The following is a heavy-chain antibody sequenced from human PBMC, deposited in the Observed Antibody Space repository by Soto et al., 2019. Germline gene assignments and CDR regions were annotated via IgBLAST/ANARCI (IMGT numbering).Heavy chain of an antibody. CDR2: IIPILGIA. V-gene: IGHV1-69*02. CDR1: GGTFSSYT. D-gene: IGHD2-2*01. J-gene: IGHJ5*02. CDR3: ARGVYCSSTSCYVVGWFDP. Sequence: QVQLVQSGAEVKKPGSSVKVSCKASGGTFSSYTISWVRQAPGQGLEWMGRIIPILGIANYAQKFQGRVTITEDKSTSTAYMELSSLRSEDTAVYYCARGVYCSSTSCYVVGWFDPWGQGTLVTVSS.